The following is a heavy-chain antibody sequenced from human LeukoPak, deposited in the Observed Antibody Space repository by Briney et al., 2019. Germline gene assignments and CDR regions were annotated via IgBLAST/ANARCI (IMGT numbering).Heavy chain of an antibody. CDR1: GGSISSGDYY. CDR2: IYYSGST. CDR3: ARAYYYDHNWFDP. D-gene: IGHD3-22*01. J-gene: IGHJ5*02. V-gene: IGHV4-30-4*08. Sequence: SETLSLTCTVSGGSISSGDYYWSWIRQPPGKGLEWIGYIYYSGSTYYNPSLKSRVTISVDTSKNQFSLKLSSVTAADTAVYYCARAYYYDHNWFDPWGRGTLVTVSS.